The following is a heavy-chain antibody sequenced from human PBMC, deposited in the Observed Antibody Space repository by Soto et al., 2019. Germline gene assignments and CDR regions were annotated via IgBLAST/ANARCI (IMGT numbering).Heavy chain of an antibody. Sequence: ASVKVSCKASGYTFTSYGISWVLQAPGQGLEWMGWISAYNGNTNYAQKLQGRVTMTTDTSTSTAYMELRSLRSDDTAVYYCARVDDKQWLPWGPDYWGQGTLVTVSS. V-gene: IGHV1-18*01. CDR2: ISAYNGNT. D-gene: IGHD6-19*01. J-gene: IGHJ4*02. CDR3: ARVDDKQWLPWGPDY. CDR1: GYTFTSYG.